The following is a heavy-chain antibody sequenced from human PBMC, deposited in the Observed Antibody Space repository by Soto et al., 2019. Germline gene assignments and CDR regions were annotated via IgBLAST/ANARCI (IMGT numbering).Heavy chain of an antibody. CDR2: IYYSGST. V-gene: IGHV4-39*01. CDR3: ASLMVRGVTTTIDY. J-gene: IGHJ4*02. CDR1: GGSISSSSYY. D-gene: IGHD3-10*01. Sequence: QLQLQESGPGLVKPSETLSLTCTVSGGSISSSSYYWGWIRQPPGKGLEWIGSIYYSGSTYYNPSLKSRVTISVDTSKNQFSLKLSSVTAADTAVYYCASLMVRGVTTTIDYWGQGTLVTVSS.